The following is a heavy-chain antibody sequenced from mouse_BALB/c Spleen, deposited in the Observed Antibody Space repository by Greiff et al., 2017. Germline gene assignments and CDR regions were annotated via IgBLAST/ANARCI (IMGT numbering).Heavy chain of an antibody. V-gene: IGHV5-6-5*01. CDR3: ARDVWFAY. Sequence: EVMLVESGGGLVKPGGSLKLSCAASGFTFSSYAMSWVRQTPEKRLEWVASISSGGSTYYPDSVKGRFTISRDNARNILYLQMSSLRSEDTAMYYCARDVWFAYWGQGTLVTVSA. CDR1: GFTFSSYA. CDR2: ISSGGST. J-gene: IGHJ3*01.